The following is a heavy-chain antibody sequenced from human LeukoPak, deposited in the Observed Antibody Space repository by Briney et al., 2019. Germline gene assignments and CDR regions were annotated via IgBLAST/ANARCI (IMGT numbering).Heavy chain of an antibody. CDR1: GLTFSNYW. J-gene: IGHJ4*02. CDR3: ASQIVVVVAATGTTRSNDY. V-gene: IGHV3-74*01. CDR2: INSDGSYT. Sequence: PGGSLRLSRVASGLTFSNYWMHWVRQVPGKGLVWVSRINSDGSYTSYLDSVKDRFTISRDNAKNTLHLQMNSLRAEDTAMYYCASQIVVVVAATGTTRSNDYWGQGTLVTVSS. D-gene: IGHD2-15*01.